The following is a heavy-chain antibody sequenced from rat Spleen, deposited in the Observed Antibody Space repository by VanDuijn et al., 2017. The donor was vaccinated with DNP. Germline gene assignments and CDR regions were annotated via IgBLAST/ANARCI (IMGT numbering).Heavy chain of an antibody. J-gene: IGHJ2*01. CDR1: GFTFSRYW. CDR2: INTDGGIT. V-gene: IGHV5-58*01. D-gene: IGHD1-10*01. Sequence: EVQLVETGGGLVQPGRSLKLSCVASGFTFSRYWMYWIRQAPGKGLEWFASINTDGGITYYTDSVKGRFTVSRDNAKSTLYLQMDSLRSEDTATYYCARITTPYWYWGQGVMVTVSS. CDR3: ARITTPYWY.